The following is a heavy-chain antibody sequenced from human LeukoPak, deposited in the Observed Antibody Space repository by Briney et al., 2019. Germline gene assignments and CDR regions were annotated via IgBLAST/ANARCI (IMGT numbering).Heavy chain of an antibody. D-gene: IGHD3-10*01. J-gene: IGHJ4*02. V-gene: IGHV3-30*03. Sequence: GETLRLSCAASGFTFSSYGMHWVRQAPGKGLEWVAVISYDGSNKYYADFVKGRFTISRDNSKNTLYLQMNSLRAEDTAVYYCARSYGSGSYYKNYFDYWGQGTLVNVSS. CDR1: GFTFSSYG. CDR3: ARSYGSGSYYKNYFDY. CDR2: ISYDGSNK.